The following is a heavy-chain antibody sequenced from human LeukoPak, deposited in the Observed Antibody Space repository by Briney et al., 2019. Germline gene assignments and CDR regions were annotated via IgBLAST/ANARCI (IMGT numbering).Heavy chain of an antibody. J-gene: IGHJ6*02. Sequence: GGSLRLSCAASGFTFSSYAMSWVRQAPGKGLEWVSAISGSGGSTYYADSVKGRFTISRDNSKNTLYLQMNSLRAEDTAVYYCARDRRIQYYYYYGMDVWGQGTTVTVSS. CDR3: ARDRRIQYYYYYGMDV. V-gene: IGHV3-23*01. CDR2: ISGSGGST. CDR1: GFTFSSYA. D-gene: IGHD5-18*01.